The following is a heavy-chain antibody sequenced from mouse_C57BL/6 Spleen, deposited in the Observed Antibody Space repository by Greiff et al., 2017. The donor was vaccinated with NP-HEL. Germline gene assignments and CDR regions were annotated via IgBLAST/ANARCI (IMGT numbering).Heavy chain of an antibody. CDR2: IYPGDGDT. CDR3: ARDYYGSSYWYFDV. Sequence: VVESGPELVKPGASVKISCKASGYAFSSSWMNWVKQRPGKGLEWIGRIYPGDGDTNYNGKFKGKATLTADKSSSTAYMQLSSLTSEDSAVYFCARDYYGSSYWYFDVWGTGTTVTVSS. CDR1: GYAFSSSW. J-gene: IGHJ1*03. V-gene: IGHV1-82*01. D-gene: IGHD1-1*01.